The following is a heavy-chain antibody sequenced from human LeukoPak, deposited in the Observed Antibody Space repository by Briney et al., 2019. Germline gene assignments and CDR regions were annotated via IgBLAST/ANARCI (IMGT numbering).Heavy chain of an antibody. CDR2: IYHSGST. J-gene: IGHJ3*02. D-gene: IGHD3-22*01. V-gene: IGHV4-30-2*01. CDR3: VRLGPDYYDSSGVPLDVVDI. CDR1: GGSISSGGYY. Sequence: SETLSLTCTVSGGSISSGGYYWSWIRQPPGKGLEWIGYIYHSGSTYYNPSLKSRVTISVDRSKNQFSLKLSSVTAADSAVYYCVRLGPDYYDSSGVPLDVVDIWGQGTMVTVSS.